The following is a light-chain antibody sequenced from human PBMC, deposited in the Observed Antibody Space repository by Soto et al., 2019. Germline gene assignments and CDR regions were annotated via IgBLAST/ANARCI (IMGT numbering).Light chain of an antibody. Sequence: VLTQSVGALSLTPGERATLSCRASPSVTCSNLAWYQQKPGQAPRLVIYGASSRATGIPDRFSGSGSGTAFSLSLTRLAPEYFRTYYCRLHSRFGQGTKADI. CDR1: PSVTCSN. V-gene: IGKV3-20*01. CDR3: RLHSR. CDR2: GAS. J-gene: IGKJ1*01.